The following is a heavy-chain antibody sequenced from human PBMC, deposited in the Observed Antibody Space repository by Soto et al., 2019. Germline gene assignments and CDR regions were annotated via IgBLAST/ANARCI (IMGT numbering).Heavy chain of an antibody. CDR3: ARDDYGDYANWFDP. D-gene: IGHD4-17*01. CDR1: GFTFSSYE. CDR2: ISSSGSNI. V-gene: IGHV3-48*03. Sequence: PGGSLRLSCTASGFTFSSYEMNWVRQAPGKGLEWVSYISSSGSNIYYADSVKGRFTISRDNARNSLYLQMNSLRAEDTAVYYCARDDYGDYANWFDPWGQGTLVTVSS. J-gene: IGHJ5*02.